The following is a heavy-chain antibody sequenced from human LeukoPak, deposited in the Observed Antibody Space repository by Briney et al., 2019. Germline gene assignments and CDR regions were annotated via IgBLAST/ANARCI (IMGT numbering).Heavy chain of an antibody. J-gene: IGHJ5*02. Sequence: GGSLRLSCAASGFTFSSYAMSWVRQAPGKGLEWVSVISGSGGSTYYADSVKGRFTISRDNSKSTLYLQMNSLRAEDTAVYYCAKDSVPAAAGDNWFDPWGQGTLVTVSS. CDR1: GFTFSSYA. D-gene: IGHD6-13*01. V-gene: IGHV3-23*01. CDR2: ISGSGGST. CDR3: AKDSVPAAAGDNWFDP.